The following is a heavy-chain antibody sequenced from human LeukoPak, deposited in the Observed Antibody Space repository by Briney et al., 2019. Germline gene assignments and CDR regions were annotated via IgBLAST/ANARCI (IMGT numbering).Heavy chain of an antibody. V-gene: IGHV1-8*01. Sequence: GASVKVSCKASEYTFTSYDINWVRQATGQGLEWMGWINPNSGNTGYAQKFQGRVTMTRNTSISTAYMELSSLRSDDSAVYFCARKSNTSSGWFAFDYWGQGTLVTVSS. CDR3: ARKSNTSSGWFAFDY. CDR2: INPNSGNT. CDR1: EYTFTSYD. D-gene: IGHD6-19*01. J-gene: IGHJ4*02.